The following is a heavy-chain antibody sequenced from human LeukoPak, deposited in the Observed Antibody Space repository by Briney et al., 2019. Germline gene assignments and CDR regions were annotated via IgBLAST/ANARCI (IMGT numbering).Heavy chain of an antibody. CDR3: ARDRGSDYDILTGYSVDASDI. D-gene: IGHD3-9*01. V-gene: IGHV3-21*01. CDR2: ISSSSTYI. Sequence: PGGSLRLSCAASGFTFSSYSMNWVRQAPGKGLEWVSFISSSSTYIYYADSVKGRFTISRDNAKNSLYLQMNSLRAEDTAVYYCARDRGSDYDILTGYSVDASDIWGQGTMVTVSS. CDR1: GFTFSSYS. J-gene: IGHJ3*02.